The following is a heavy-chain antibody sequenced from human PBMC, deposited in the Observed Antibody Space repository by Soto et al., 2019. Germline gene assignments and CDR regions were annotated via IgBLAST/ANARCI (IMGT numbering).Heavy chain of an antibody. Sequence: SETLSLTCAVSGGSISSSNWWSWVRQPPGKGLEWIGEIYHSGSTNYNPSLKSRVTISVDKSKNQFSLKLSSVTAADTAVYYCARASGGRLKPERNCFDPWGQGTLVTVSS. CDR3: ARASGGRLKPERNCFDP. D-gene: IGHD1-26*01. CDR2: IYHSGST. V-gene: IGHV4-4*02. J-gene: IGHJ5*02. CDR1: GGSISSSNW.